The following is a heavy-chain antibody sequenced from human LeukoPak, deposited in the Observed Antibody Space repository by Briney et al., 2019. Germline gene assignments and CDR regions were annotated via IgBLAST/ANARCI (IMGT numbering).Heavy chain of an antibody. CDR2: IKQDGSEK. Sequence: GGSLRLSCAASGFTFSSYWMSWVRQVPGKGLEWVANIKQDGSEKYYVDSVKGRFTISRDNAKNSLYLQMNSLRAEDTAVYYCARAMQLGFGERKPGPSFDPWGQGTLVTVSS. V-gene: IGHV3-7*01. CDR3: ARAMQLGFGERKPGPSFDP. CDR1: GFTFSSYW. D-gene: IGHD3-10*01. J-gene: IGHJ5*02.